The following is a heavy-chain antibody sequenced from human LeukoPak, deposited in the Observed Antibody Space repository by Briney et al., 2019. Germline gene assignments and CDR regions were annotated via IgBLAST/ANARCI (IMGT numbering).Heavy chain of an antibody. CDR2: ISSSSSYI. V-gene: IGHV3-21*01. CDR1: GFTLSSYS. J-gene: IGHJ4*02. CDR3: AREGVGATTGE. Sequence: GGSLRLSCAASGFTLSSYSMNWVRQAPGKGLEWVSSISSSSSYIYYADSVKGRFTISRDNAKNSLYLQMNSLRAEDTAVYYCAREGVGATTGEWGQGTLVTVSS. D-gene: IGHD1-26*01.